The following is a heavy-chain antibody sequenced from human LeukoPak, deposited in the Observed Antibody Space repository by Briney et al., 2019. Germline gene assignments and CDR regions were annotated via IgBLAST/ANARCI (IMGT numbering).Heavy chain of an antibody. CDR3: ARHVSAARRYNWFDP. D-gene: IGHD6-6*01. CDR2: INPNSGGT. Sequence: ASVKVSCKASGYSFTSYYMHWVRQAPGQGLEWMGWINPNSGGTNYAQKFQGRVTMTRDTSISTAYMELSRLRSDDTAVYYCARHVSAARRYNWFDPWGQGTLVTVSS. J-gene: IGHJ5*02. CDR1: GYSFTSYY. V-gene: IGHV1-2*02.